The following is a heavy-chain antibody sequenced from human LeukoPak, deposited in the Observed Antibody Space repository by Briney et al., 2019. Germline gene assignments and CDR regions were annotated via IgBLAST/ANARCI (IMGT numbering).Heavy chain of an antibody. J-gene: IGHJ4*02. CDR3: ARTMVRGVITSSFDF. D-gene: IGHD3-10*01. CDR2: IYPSDSDT. V-gene: IGHV5-51*01. CDR1: GYSFTSYW. Sequence: GESLNISCKGSGYSFTSYWIGWVRQMPGKGLEWLGIIYPSDSDTRYSPSFQGQVTISADKSISTAYLQWSSLKASDTAMYYCARTMVRGVITSSFDFWGQGTLVTVSS.